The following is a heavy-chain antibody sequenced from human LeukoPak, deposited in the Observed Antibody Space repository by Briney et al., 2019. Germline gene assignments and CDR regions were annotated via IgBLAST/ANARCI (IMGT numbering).Heavy chain of an antibody. V-gene: IGHV1-2*02. CDR2: INPNSGGT. CDR1: GYTFTGYY. J-gene: IGHJ5*02. D-gene: IGHD1-26*01. CDR3: ARGIDQWESYNWFDP. Sequence: ASVKVSCKASGYTFTGYYMHSVRQAPGQGLEWMGWINPNSGGTNYAQKFQGRVTMTRDTSISTAYMELSRLRSDDTAVYYCARGIDQWESYNWFDPWGQGTLVTVSS.